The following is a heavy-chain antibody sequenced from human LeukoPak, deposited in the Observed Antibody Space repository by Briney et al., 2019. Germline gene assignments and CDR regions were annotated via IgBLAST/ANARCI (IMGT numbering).Heavy chain of an antibody. Sequence: GESLKISSQVPAYGSTSYWIGWVRQMPRKGLEWMGIIYPDDSDIRYSPSFQGQVTISADKSISTAYLQWSSLKASDTAMYYFATRILVGDAFDVWGQGTMVTVSS. J-gene: IGHJ3*01. D-gene: IGHD2-15*01. CDR1: AYGSTSYW. CDR2: IYPDDSDI. CDR3: ATRILVGDAFDV. V-gene: IGHV5-51*01.